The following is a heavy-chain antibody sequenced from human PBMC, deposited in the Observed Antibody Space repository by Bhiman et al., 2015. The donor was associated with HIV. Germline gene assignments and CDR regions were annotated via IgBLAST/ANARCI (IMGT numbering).Heavy chain of an antibody. J-gene: IGHJ6*03. CDR2: IYSGGST. CDR3: AKGVWDLYYYYYMDV. Sequence: EVQLVESGGGLVQPGGSLRLSCAASGFTVSSNYMSWVRQAPGKGLEWVSLIYSGGSTYYADSVKGRFTISRDNSKNTLYLQMNSLRAEDTAVYYCAKGVWDLYYYYYMDVWGKGTTVTVSS. D-gene: IGHD1-26*01. V-gene: IGHV3-66*01. CDR1: GFTVSSNY.